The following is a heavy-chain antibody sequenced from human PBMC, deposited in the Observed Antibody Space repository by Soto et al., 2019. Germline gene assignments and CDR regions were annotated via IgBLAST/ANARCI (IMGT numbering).Heavy chain of an antibody. CDR1: VYTFTSYY. Sequence: XSVKVSCKASVYTFTSYYMHWVRQAPGQGLEWMGIINPSGGSTSYAQKFQGRVTMTRDTSTSTVYMELSSLRSEDTAVYYCARETGISITGTTGGYWFDHWGQGTLVTVSS. CDR2: INPSGGST. V-gene: IGHV1-46*01. D-gene: IGHD1-7*01. J-gene: IGHJ5*02. CDR3: ARETGISITGTTGGYWFDH.